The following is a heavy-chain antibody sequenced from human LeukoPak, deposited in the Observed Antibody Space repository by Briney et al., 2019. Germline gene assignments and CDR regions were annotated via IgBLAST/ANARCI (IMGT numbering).Heavy chain of an antibody. Sequence: TGGSLRLSCAASGVTLSRYGMHWVRQAPGKGLEWVAFIRYDGSNRDYADSVQGRFTIFRDNSKNTLYLQMNSLRPEDTAVYYCACSKSSVFWSGYLEAFHHWGQGTLVTVSS. J-gene: IGHJ1*01. CDR3: ACSKSSVFWSGYLEAFHH. D-gene: IGHD3-3*01. V-gene: IGHV3-30*02. CDR2: IRYDGSNR. CDR1: GVTLSRYG.